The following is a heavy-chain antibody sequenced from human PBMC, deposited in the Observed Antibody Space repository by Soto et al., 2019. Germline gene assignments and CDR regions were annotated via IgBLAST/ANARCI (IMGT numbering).Heavy chain of an antibody. J-gene: IGHJ4*02. Sequence: GGSLRLSCAASGFTFDDYAMHWVRQAPGKGLEWVSLISWDGGSTYYADSVKGRFTISRDNSKNSLYLQMNSLRAEDTALYYCAKDLTVRSDILTGYFDYWGQGTLVTVSS. CDR1: GFTFDDYA. V-gene: IGHV3-43D*03. D-gene: IGHD3-9*01. CDR3: AKDLTVRSDILTGYFDY. CDR2: ISWDGGST.